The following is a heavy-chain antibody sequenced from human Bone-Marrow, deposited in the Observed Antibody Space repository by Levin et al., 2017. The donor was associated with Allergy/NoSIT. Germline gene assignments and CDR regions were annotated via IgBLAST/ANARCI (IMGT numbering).Heavy chain of an antibody. CDR3: VRTHTVFVTAWDVFDM. CDR2: IDWDDDK. CDR1: GFSLSTSGVR. J-gene: IGHJ3*02. D-gene: IGHD2-21*02. Sequence: SGPTLVKPTQTLTLTCSVSGFSLSTSGVRVSWIRQPPGKALEWLARIDWDDDKFYTTSLQTRLTISKNTSKHQVVLTLTNVDPVDTATYFCVRTHTVFVTAWDVFDMWGPGTTVTVSS. V-gene: IGHV2-70*04.